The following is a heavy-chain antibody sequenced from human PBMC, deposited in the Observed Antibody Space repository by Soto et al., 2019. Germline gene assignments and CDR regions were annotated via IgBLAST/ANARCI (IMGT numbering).Heavy chain of an antibody. Sequence: QVQLVESGGGVVQPGTSLRLACAASGFTLSNIGMQWVRQAPGKGLEWVAVISAGGNTKYSADSVKGRFTISRDNSKNTLFLQMNSLRTEDTAVYYCAKESGGERYAAYFDLWGQGTLVTVSA. J-gene: IGHJ4*02. CDR1: GFTLSNIG. CDR3: AKESGGERYAAYFDL. V-gene: IGHV3-30*18. D-gene: IGHD2-21*01. CDR2: ISAGGNTK.